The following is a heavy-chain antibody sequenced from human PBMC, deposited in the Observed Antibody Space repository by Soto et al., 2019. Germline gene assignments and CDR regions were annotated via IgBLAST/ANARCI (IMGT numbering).Heavy chain of an antibody. D-gene: IGHD4-17*01. Sequence: GGSLRLSCAASGFTFSSYSMNWVRQAPGKGLEWVSSISSSSSYIYYADSVKGRFTISRDNAKNSLYLQMNSLRAEDTAVYYCASTPPYGDYPGGLDYWGQGTLVTVSS. J-gene: IGHJ4*02. CDR3: ASTPPYGDYPGGLDY. V-gene: IGHV3-21*01. CDR2: ISSSSSYI. CDR1: GFTFSSYS.